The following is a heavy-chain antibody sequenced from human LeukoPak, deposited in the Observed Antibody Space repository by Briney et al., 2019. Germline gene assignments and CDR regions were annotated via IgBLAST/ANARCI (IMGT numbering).Heavy chain of an antibody. Sequence: PGGSLRLSCAASGFTFSTYEMNWVRQAPGKGLEWDSYISNSGSTIYYADSVKGRFTISRDNAKNSLYLQMNSLRAEDTAVYYCARDGKDYHFWSGQHYFDYWGQRTLVTVSS. CDR3: ARDGKDYHFWSGQHYFDY. V-gene: IGHV3-48*03. D-gene: IGHD3-3*01. J-gene: IGHJ4*02. CDR2: ISNSGSTI. CDR1: GFTFSTYE.